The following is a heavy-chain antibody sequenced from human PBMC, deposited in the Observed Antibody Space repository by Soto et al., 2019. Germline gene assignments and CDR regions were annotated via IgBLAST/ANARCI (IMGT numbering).Heavy chain of an antibody. D-gene: IGHD1-26*01. V-gene: IGHV3-53*01. CDR2: LYSGGST. CDR1: GFTVSDYY. Sequence: EVKLVESGGGLVQPGGSLRLSCAASGFTVSDYYMTWVRQAPGKGLEWVSLLYSGGSTIYADSVKGRVTISRDSSKNTLYLQMNSLRVEATAVYYCARATVGASDLGFDSWGQGTLVTVSS. J-gene: IGHJ4*02. CDR3: ARATVGASDLGFDS.